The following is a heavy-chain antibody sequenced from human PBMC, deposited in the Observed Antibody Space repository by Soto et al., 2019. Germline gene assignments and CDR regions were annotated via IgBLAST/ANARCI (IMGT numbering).Heavy chain of an antibody. J-gene: IGHJ5*02. CDR2: IKSDGSST. V-gene: IGHV3-74*01. CDR1: GFTFSTYW. Sequence: GGSLRLSCAASGFTFSTYWMHWVRQAPGKGLVWVSRIKSDGSSTTYADSVKGRFTISRDNAKNTLYLQMNSLRVEDTAVYYCARSDWFDPWGQGTLVTVSS. CDR3: ARSDWFDP.